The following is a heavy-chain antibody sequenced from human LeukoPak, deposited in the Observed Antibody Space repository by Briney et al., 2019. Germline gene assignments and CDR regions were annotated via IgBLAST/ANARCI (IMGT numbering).Heavy chain of an antibody. J-gene: IGHJ3*02. CDR1: GYSFTSYW. CDR2: IYPGDSDT. V-gene: IGHV5-51*01. CDR3: ARLLSPYSSGWRYDAFDI. Sequence: GESLKISCKGSGYSFTSYWIGWVRQLPGKGLEWMGIIYPGDSDTRCSPSFQGQVTISADKSISTAYLQWSSLKASDTAMYYCARLLSPYSSGWRYDAFDIWGQGTMVTVSS. D-gene: IGHD6-19*01.